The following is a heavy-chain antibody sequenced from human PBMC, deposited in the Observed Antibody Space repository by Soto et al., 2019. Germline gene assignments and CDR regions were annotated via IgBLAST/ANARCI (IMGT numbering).Heavy chain of an antibody. CDR2: SWYDGKT. J-gene: IGHJ6*02. Sequence: QEQLVESGGGMVHPGTSLRLACVTSGITLDAHGMHWVRQAPCKGLELVALSWYDGKTLYGDAVKGRFTISRDTSTVFLDMRSLIPDDTAVYFCARFRNNNDKRLDVWGQGTTVIGS. D-gene: IGHD2-8*01. CDR1: GITLDAHG. V-gene: IGHV3-33*01. CDR3: ARFRNNNDKRLDV.